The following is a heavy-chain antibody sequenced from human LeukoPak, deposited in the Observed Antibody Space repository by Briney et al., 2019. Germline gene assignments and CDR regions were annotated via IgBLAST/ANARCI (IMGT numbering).Heavy chain of an antibody. D-gene: IGHD1-26*01. CDR1: GFTFSDSW. J-gene: IGHJ4*02. V-gene: IGHV3-7*01. CDR2: IDQDGSEE. Sequence: GGSLRLSCSASGFTFSDSWMTWVRQAPGKGLEWVANIDQDGSEEYYVDSVKGRFTISRDNSKNTLYLQMNSLRAEDTAVYYCARDNGGSTDYWGQGTLVTVSS. CDR3: ARDNGGSTDY.